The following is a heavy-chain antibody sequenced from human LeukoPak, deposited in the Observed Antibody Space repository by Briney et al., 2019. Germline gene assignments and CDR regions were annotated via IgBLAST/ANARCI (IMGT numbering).Heavy chain of an antibody. J-gene: IGHJ5*02. V-gene: IGHV4-59*12. CDR2: IYYSGST. D-gene: IGHD2-8*01. CDR3: ASGVVDWFDP. CDR1: GGSISSYY. Sequence: SETLSLTCTVSGGSISSYYWSWIRQPPGKGLEWIGYIYYSGSTNYNPSLKSRVTISVDKSKNQFSLQLNSVTAADTAVYYCASGVVDWFDPWGQGTLVTVSS.